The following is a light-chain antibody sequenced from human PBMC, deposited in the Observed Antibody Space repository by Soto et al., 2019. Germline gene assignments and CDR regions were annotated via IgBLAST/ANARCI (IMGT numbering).Light chain of an antibody. J-gene: IGKJ1*01. CDR2: GAS. CDR3: QQYNNWPRWT. CDR1: QSVSSN. V-gene: IGKV3-15*01. Sequence: EIVLTHSRGTLSVAPGERATLSCRAGQSVSSNLAWYQQKTAQAPRLLLYGASTRATGIPARFSGSGSGAEFTLTISSLQSEDFAVYYCQQYNNWPRWTFGQGTKVDIK.